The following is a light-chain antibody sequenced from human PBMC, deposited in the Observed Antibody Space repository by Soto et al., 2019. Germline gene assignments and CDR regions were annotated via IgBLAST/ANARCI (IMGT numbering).Light chain of an antibody. CDR1: QTIISW. CDR2: AAS. CDR3: QKYNSAPRT. Sequence: DIQMTQSPSTLSGSLGDRVTITCRASQTIISWLAWYQHKPGKAPKLLIYAASTLQSGVPSRFSGSGSGTDFTLTISSLQPEDVATYYCQKYNSAPRTFGQGTKVDIK. V-gene: IGKV1-27*01. J-gene: IGKJ1*01.